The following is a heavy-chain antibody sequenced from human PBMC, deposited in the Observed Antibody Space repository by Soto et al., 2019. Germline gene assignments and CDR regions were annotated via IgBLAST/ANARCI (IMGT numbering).Heavy chain of an antibody. V-gene: IGHV1-3*01. CDR1: GYTFTRYT. J-gene: IGHJ5*02. CDR3: ARGIATGQLDP. CDR2: INPDNGNT. D-gene: IGHD2-15*01. Sequence: GASVKVSCKASGYTFTRYTMNWVRQAPGQRLEWMGWINPDNGNTKSSQTFQDRVIITRDTSASTAYMDLSSLRSEDKAVYYCARGIATGQLDPWGQGTLVTVSS.